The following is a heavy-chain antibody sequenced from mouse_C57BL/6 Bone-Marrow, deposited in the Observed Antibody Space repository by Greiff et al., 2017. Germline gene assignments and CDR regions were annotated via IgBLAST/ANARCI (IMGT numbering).Heavy chain of an antibody. J-gene: IGHJ1*03. CDR2: INYDGSST. V-gene: IGHV5-16*01. CDR3: ARVDHYGSSCDWYFDV. D-gene: IGHD1-1*01. CDR1: GFTFSDYY. Sequence: DVKLVESEGGLVQPGSSMKLSCTASGFTFSDYYMAWVRQVPEKGLEWVANINYDGSSTYYLDSLKSRFIISRDNAKNIIYLQMSSLTSEDTATYYGARVDHYGSSCDWYFDVWGTGTTVTVSS.